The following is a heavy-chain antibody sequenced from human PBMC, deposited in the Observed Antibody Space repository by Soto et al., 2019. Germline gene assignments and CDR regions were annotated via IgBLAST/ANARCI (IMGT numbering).Heavy chain of an antibody. V-gene: IGHV1-8*02. Sequence: VASVKVSCKASGGTFSSYAISWVRQAPGQGLEWMGWMSPRSGATGYAQKFEGRVTMTRDSSESTAYMELSSLTSDDTAIYYCTRGEWELSYWGRGTPVTVSS. CDR1: GGTFSSYA. CDR3: TRGEWELSY. CDR2: MSPRSGAT. D-gene: IGHD1-26*01. J-gene: IGHJ4*02.